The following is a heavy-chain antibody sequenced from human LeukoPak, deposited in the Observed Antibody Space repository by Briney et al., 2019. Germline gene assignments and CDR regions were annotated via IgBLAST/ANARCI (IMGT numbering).Heavy chain of an antibody. J-gene: IGHJ3*02. CDR2: INPSGGST. D-gene: IGHD1-26*01. CDR3: ARVNSGSKLDGAFDI. Sequence: ASVKVSCKASGYTFTNYDINWVRQAPGQGLEWMGIINPSGGSTSYAQKFQGRVTMTRDTSTSTVYMELSSLRSEDTAVYYCARVNSGSKLDGAFDIWGQGTMVTVSS. CDR1: GYTFTNYD. V-gene: IGHV1-46*01.